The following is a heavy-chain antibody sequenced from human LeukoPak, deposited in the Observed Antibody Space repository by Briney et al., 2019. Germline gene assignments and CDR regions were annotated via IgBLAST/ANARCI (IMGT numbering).Heavy chain of an antibody. D-gene: IGHD4-23*01. Sequence: GGSLRLSCVASGFTFTSYYMHWVRQAPGQGLEWMGIINPSGGSTSYAQKFQGRVTMTRDMSTSTVYMELSSLRSEDTAMYYCARENPDYGANSPVFDYWGQGTLVTVSS. CDR1: GFTFTSYY. CDR2: INPSGGST. V-gene: IGHV1-46*01. CDR3: ARENPDYGANSPVFDY. J-gene: IGHJ4*02.